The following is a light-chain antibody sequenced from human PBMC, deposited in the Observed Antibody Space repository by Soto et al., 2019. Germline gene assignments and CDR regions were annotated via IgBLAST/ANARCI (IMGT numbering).Light chain of an antibody. V-gene: IGKV1-39*01. Sequence: DIQMTQSPSSLSASVGDRVTITCRASQTISTYLNWYQQKPGKAPRLLIYDASSLLSGVPSRFSGSGSGTDFTLTIASLQPEDFSTYYCRQSDSTPYPFGQGTKVEI. CDR3: RQSDSTPYP. CDR1: QTISTY. CDR2: DAS. J-gene: IGKJ2*01.